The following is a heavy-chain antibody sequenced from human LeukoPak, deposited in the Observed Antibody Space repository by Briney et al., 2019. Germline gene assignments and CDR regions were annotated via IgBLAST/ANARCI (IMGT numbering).Heavy chain of an antibody. V-gene: IGHV1-18*01. D-gene: IGHD3-3*01. Sequence: ASVKVSCKASGYTYTSYGISWVRQAPGQGLEWMGWISAYNGNTNYAQKLQGRVTMTTDTSTSTAYMELRSLRSDDTAVYYCARASYDFWSGPLYYYYMDVWGKGTTVTVSS. CDR3: ARASYDFWSGPLYYYYMDV. CDR1: GYTYTSYG. J-gene: IGHJ6*03. CDR2: ISAYNGNT.